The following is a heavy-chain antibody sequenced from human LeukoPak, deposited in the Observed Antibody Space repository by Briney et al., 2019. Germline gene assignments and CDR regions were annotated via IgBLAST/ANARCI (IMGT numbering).Heavy chain of an antibody. CDR1: GYTFTSYD. V-gene: IGHV1-8*01. Sequence: APVKVSCKASGYTFTSYDINWVRQATGQGLEWMGWMNPNSGNTDYAQKFQGRVTITRNTSISTAYMELSSLRSEDTAVYYCARGARGYCSGGSCLYDYWGQGTLVTVSS. J-gene: IGHJ4*02. D-gene: IGHD2-15*01. CDR2: MNPNSGNT. CDR3: ARGARGYCSGGSCLYDY.